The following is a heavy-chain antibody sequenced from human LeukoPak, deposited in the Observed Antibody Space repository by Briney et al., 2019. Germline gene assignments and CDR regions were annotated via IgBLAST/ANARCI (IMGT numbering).Heavy chain of an antibody. CDR2: ISYDGSNK. CDR1: GFTLSSYA. J-gene: IGHJ4*02. V-gene: IGHV3-30*01. D-gene: IGHD1-26*01. CDR3: AREDEDSGSCLDY. Sequence: GGSLRLSCAASGFTLSSYAMHWVRQAPGKGLEWVAVISYDGSNKYYADSVKGRFTISRDNSKNTLYLQMNSLRAEDTAVYYCAREDEDSGSCLDYWGQGTLVTVSS.